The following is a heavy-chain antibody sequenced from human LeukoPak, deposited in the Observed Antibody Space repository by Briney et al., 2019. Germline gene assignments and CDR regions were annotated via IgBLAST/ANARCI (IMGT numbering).Heavy chain of an antibody. CDR1: GDSVSSNSAA. CDR2: AYYRSRWYI. J-gene: IGHJ4*02. CDR3: GMSGSGSYSL. D-gene: IGHD3-10*01. Sequence: SQTLSLTCAISGDSVSSNSAAWNWIRQTPSRGLEWLGRAYYRSRWYIDYGVAVKGRITVKPDTSKNQLSLQLTSVTPEDTAVYYCGMSGSGSYSLWGQGTLVTVSS. V-gene: IGHV6-1*01.